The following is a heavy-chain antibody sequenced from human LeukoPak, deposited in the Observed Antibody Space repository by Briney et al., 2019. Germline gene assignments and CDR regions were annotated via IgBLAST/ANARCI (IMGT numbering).Heavy chain of an antibody. CDR3: AKDALWFGGRGLIVLPNAFDY. Sequence: KASETLSLTCAVYGGSFSGYYWSWIRQPPGKGLEWIGEINHSGSTNYNPSLKSRVTISVDTSKNQFSLKLSSVTAADTAVYYCAKDALWFGGRGLIVLPNAFDYWGQGTLVTVS. D-gene: IGHD3-10*01. CDR1: GGSFSGYY. J-gene: IGHJ4*02. V-gene: IGHV4-34*01. CDR2: INHSGST.